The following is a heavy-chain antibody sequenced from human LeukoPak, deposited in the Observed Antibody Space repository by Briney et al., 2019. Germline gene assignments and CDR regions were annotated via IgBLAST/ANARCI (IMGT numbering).Heavy chain of an antibody. Sequence: GGSLRLSCAASGFTFSDYYMSWIRQAPGKGLEWVSYISSSGSTIYYADSVKGRFTISRDNAKNSLYLQMNSLRAEDTAVYYCAREPYSYQYFYMDVWGKGTTVTVSS. J-gene: IGHJ6*03. CDR2: ISSSGSTI. CDR3: AREPYSYQYFYMDV. CDR1: GFTFSDYY. V-gene: IGHV3-11*04.